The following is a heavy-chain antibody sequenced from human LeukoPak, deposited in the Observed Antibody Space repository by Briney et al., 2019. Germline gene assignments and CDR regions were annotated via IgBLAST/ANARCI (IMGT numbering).Heavy chain of an antibody. CDR3: ARRWYYYDSSGYYRYYYFDY. V-gene: IGHV1-46*01. Sequence: WASVKVSCKASGYTFTSYYMHWVRQAPGQGLEWMGIINPSGGSTSYAQKFQGRVTMTRDMSTSTVYIELSSLRSEDTAVYYCARRWYYYDSSGYYRYYYFDYWGQGTLVTVSS. CDR2: INPSGGST. CDR1: GYTFTSYY. J-gene: IGHJ4*02. D-gene: IGHD3-22*01.